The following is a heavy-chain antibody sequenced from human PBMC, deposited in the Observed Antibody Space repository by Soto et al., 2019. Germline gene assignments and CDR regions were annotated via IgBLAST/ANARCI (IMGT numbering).Heavy chain of an antibody. D-gene: IGHD1-26*01. CDR2: IKEDGDEK. J-gene: IGHJ4*02. V-gene: IGHV3-7*01. CDR1: GFTFSSYW. Sequence: EVQLVESGGGLVQPGGSLRLSCAASGFTFSSYWMSWVRQAPGKGLEWVANIKEDGDEKYHVDSVKGRFTISRDNAKNSLYLDMNSLRAEDTAVYYCAKGWELRDWGQGTLVTVSS. CDR3: AKGWELRD.